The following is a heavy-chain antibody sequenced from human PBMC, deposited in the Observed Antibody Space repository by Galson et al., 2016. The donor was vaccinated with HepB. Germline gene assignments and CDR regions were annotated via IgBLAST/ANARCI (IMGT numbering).Heavy chain of an antibody. D-gene: IGHD6-19*01. CDR3: AHWKAVRPTYYGLDG. CDR2: IYWDDDK. J-gene: IGHJ6*02. V-gene: IGHV2-5*02. CDR1: GFSLATSGEG. Sequence: PALVKPTQTLTLTCNFSGFSLATSGEGVGWVRQPPGQALEWLALIYWDDDKIYRPPLKNRLTVTKDTSNNQVFLEMANMDPVDTGTYYCAHWKAVRPTYYGLDGWGRVATVTVSS.